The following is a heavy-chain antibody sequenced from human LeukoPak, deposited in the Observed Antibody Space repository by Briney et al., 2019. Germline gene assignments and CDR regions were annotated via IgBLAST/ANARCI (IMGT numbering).Heavy chain of an antibody. CDR3: ARDRDYGGKGWFDP. V-gene: IGHV4-4*07. J-gene: IGHJ5*02. Sequence: PSETLSLTCTVSGGSISSYYWSWIRQPAGKGLGWIGRIYTGGSTNYNPSLKSRVTMSVDTSKNQFSLKLSSVTAADTAVYYCARDRDYGGKGWFDPWGQGTLVTVSS. CDR2: IYTGGST. CDR1: GGSISSYY. D-gene: IGHD4-23*01.